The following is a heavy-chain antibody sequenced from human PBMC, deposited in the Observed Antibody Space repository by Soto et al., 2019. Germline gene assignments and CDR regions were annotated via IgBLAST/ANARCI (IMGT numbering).Heavy chain of an antibody. CDR3: AKALGYCSGGSCHGAFGI. D-gene: IGHD2-15*01. V-gene: IGHV1-2*02. Sequence: ASVKVSCKASGYTFTGYYMRWVRQAPGQGLEWMGWINANSGGTNDAQKFQGRVTMTRDTTISTAYMELRSLRSDVTALYYCAKALGYCSGGSCHGAFGIWGKETMVT. CDR2: INANSGGT. J-gene: IGHJ3*02. CDR1: GYTFTGYY.